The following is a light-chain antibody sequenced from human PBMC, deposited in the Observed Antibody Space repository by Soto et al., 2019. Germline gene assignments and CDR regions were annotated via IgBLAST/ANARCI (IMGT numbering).Light chain of an antibody. V-gene: IGKV3-20*01. CDR1: QSVYINS. CDR2: GAA. J-gene: IGKJ4*01. CDR3: QQYGSSPLT. Sequence: EIVLTQSPGTLSLSPGERATLSCRASQSVYINSLAWYQQKPGQPPRLLIYGAATRASDVPDRFSGSGSGADFALTIDRLEPEDFALYYCQQYGSSPLTFGGGTKVEIK.